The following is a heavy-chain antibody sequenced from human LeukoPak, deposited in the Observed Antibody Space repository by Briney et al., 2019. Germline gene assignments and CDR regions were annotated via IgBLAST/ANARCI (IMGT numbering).Heavy chain of an antibody. CDR3: ASYYDSSGYYPYYYYYYMDV. J-gene: IGHJ6*03. CDR2: IIPIFGTA. D-gene: IGHD3-22*01. CDR1: VCTFISYA. V-gene: IGHV1-69*06. Sequence: SVTVSFKASVCTFISYAISWVRQAPGQGLEWMGRIIPIFGTANYAQKCQGRVTITADKSTSTAYMELSSLRSEDTAVYYCASYYDSSGYYPYYYYYYMDVWGKGTTVTVSS.